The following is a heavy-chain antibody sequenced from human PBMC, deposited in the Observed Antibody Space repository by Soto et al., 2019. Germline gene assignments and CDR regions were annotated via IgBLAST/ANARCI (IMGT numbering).Heavy chain of an antibody. D-gene: IGHD3-16*01. CDR2: IKEDGSEK. J-gene: IGHJ4*02. CDR3: VRVGRLGGY. CDR1: GFTFSNYW. V-gene: IGHV3-7*03. Sequence: ESWGGLVQLGGSLRLSCAASGFTFSNYWMSWVRQAPGKGLEWVANIKEDGSEKYYVDSVKGRFTISRDNAKNSLYLQMNSLRAEDTAVYYCVRVGRLGGYWGQGTLVTVSS.